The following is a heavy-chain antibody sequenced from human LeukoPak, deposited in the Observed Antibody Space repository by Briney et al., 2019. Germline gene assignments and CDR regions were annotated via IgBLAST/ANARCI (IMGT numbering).Heavy chain of an antibody. CDR1: GGSINSHGYY. Sequence: SETLSLTCTVSGGSINSHGYYWGWIRQPPGKGLEWIGSVYYDGTSYSNPSLKTRVGVFVDTSRDQFPLDLDFVTAADTALYYCVRHISTNTGYFDSCGQGTLVSVSS. CDR3: VRHISTNTGYFDS. V-gene: IGHV4-39*01. J-gene: IGHJ4*02. CDR2: VYYDGTS. D-gene: IGHD5-24*01.